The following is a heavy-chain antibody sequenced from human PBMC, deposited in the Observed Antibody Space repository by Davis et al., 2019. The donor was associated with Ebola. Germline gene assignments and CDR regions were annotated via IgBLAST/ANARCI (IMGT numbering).Heavy chain of an antibody. CDR1: GFSFSNYG. CDR2: ISDSGGST. V-gene: IGHV3-23*01. D-gene: IGHD6-6*01. CDR3: AKGGGTSSSDFRRT. J-gene: IGHJ5*02. Sequence: PGGSLRLSCAASGFSFSNYGMNWVRQAPGKGLEWVSGISDSGGSTHYADSVKGRFTISRDNSKNTLYLQMNSLRADDTAVYYCAKGGGTSSSDFRRTWGQGTLVTVSS.